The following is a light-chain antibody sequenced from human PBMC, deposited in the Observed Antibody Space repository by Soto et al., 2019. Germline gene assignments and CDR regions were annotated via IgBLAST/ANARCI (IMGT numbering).Light chain of an antibody. CDR3: QQGYSFPVT. J-gene: IGKJ4*01. CDR2: AAS. Sequence: IQLTQSPSSLSASVVDRVSITCRASQDIGDWLAWYQQKPGKAPKLLVYAASSLQSGVPSRFSGSGSGTDFTLTIGSLQPEDFATYYCQQGYSFPVTFGGGTKVDIK. CDR1: QDIGDW. V-gene: IGKV1-12*01.